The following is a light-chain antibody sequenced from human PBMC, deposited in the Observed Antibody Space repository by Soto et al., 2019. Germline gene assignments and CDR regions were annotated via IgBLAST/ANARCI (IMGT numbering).Light chain of an antibody. J-gene: IGKJ2*01. CDR1: QSISDY. Sequence: DIQMTQSPSSLSASVGDRVTITCRASQSISDYLNWYQQKVRKAPKLLIYAASTLQSGIPSRFSGSGSGTDFTLTINSLQPEDFATYYCQQTYATPQAFGQGTKLEIK. CDR2: AAS. CDR3: QQTYATPQA. V-gene: IGKV1-39*01.